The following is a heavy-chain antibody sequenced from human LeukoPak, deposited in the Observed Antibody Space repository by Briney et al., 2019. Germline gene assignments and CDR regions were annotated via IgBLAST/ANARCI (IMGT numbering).Heavy chain of an antibody. Sequence: ASVKVSCKASGYTFTSYDINWVRQATGQGLEWMGWMNPNSGNTGYAQKFQGRVTMTRNTSISTAYMELSSLRSEDTAVYYCARSLHDYGDYVCWGQGTLVTVSS. CDR2: MNPNSGNT. CDR3: ARSLHDYGDYVC. V-gene: IGHV1-8*01. D-gene: IGHD4-17*01. CDR1: GYTFTSYD. J-gene: IGHJ1*01.